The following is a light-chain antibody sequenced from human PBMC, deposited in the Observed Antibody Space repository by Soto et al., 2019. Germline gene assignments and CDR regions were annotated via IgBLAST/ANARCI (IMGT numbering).Light chain of an antibody. CDR3: QQSFNTLT. V-gene: IGKV1-39*01. CDR2: SAS. CDR1: HDISTY. J-gene: IGKJ4*01. Sequence: DIQMTQSPSSLSAAVGDRVTITCRASHDISTYLCWYQQRPGKAPKLLMYSASILQSGVPPRFSGSGSGIDFTLTISSLQPEDIATYYCQQSFNTLTFGGGTKVEIK.